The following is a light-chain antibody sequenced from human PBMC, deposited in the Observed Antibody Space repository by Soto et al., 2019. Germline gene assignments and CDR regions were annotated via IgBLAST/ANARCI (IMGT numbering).Light chain of an antibody. CDR3: ISYTGSSTSYV. J-gene: IGLJ1*01. CDR2: GVS. V-gene: IGLV2-14*01. CDR1: RSDIGSYNY. Sequence: QSALTQPASVSGSPGQSITISCSGTRSDIGSYNYVAWYQQFPGKTPKILFYGVSNRPSGVSSRFSGSKSGNTASLTISGLQAEDEADYYCISYTGSSTSYVFGSGTKLTV.